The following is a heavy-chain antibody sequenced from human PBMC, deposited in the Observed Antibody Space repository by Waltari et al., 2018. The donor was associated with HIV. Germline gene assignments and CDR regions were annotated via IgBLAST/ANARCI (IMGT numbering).Heavy chain of an antibody. Sequence: QVQLQESGPGLVRPSETLSLTCAVSGGSITSSAWWSWVRQSPGKGLEWIGEISHSGNTKFNPSLESRVTMSVDKSKDKFSLTLSSVTAADTAVYYCTKVPEETTFWSGFEGMDVWGQGTTVIVSS. CDR2: ISHSGNT. J-gene: IGHJ6*02. CDR1: GGSITSSAW. V-gene: IGHV4-4*02. CDR3: TKVPEETTFWSGFEGMDV. D-gene: IGHD3-3*01.